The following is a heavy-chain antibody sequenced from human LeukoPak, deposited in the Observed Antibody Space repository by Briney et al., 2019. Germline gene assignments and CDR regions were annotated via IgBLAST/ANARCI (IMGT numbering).Heavy chain of an antibody. V-gene: IGHV1-2*02. CDR2: SDPKSGAT. CDR1: GYTFTSYY. J-gene: IGHJ4*02. CDR3: ARGNFYDNKGYSPELRY. D-gene: IGHD3-10*01. Sequence: GASVKVSCKTSGYTFTSYYIHWLRQAPGQRFEWMGWSDPKSGATKYEHFQGRVTMTRDTSISTAYMELSRLTSDDTAVYYCARGNFYDNKGYSPELRYWGQGTPVTVSS.